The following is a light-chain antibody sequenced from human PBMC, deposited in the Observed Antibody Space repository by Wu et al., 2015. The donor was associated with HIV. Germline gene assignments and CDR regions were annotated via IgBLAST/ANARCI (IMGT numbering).Light chain of an antibody. CDR1: QRLSSRS. V-gene: IGKV3-20*01. J-gene: IGKJ4*01. Sequence: EIVLRQFPSTQSLSPGERALFSCRASQRLSSRSLAWYQQKRGQPPRLLISGASIRATGIPDKFSGAGAGTDFSLIISGLEPEDSAVYYCQQYGSSLTFGGGTKVEIK. CDR3: QQYGSSLT. CDR2: GAS.